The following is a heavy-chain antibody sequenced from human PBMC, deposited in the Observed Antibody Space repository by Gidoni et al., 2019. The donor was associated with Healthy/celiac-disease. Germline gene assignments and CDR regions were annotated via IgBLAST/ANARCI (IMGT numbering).Heavy chain of an antibody. Sequence: EVQLVESGGGLVQPGGSLRLSCAASGFTFSSYEMNWVRQAPGKGLEWVSYISSSGSTIYYADSVKGRFTISRDNAKNSLYLQMNSLRAEDTAVYYCASLGYCSGGSCYSHGMDVWGQGTTVTVSS. CDR2: ISSSGSTI. V-gene: IGHV3-48*03. J-gene: IGHJ6*02. D-gene: IGHD2-15*01. CDR1: GFTFSSYE. CDR3: ASLGYCSGGSCYSHGMDV.